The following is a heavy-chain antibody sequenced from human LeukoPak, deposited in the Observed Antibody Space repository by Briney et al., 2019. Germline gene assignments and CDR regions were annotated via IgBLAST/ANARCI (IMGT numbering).Heavy chain of an antibody. CDR1: GFTFSSYA. Sequence: QPGGSLRLSCAASGFTFSSYAMSWVRQAPGKGLEWVSAISGSGGSTYYADSGKGRFTISRDNSKNTLYLQMNSLRAEDTAVYYCAHALGHSSGWYFFDYWGQGTLVTVSS. J-gene: IGHJ4*02. V-gene: IGHV3-23*01. CDR3: AHALGHSSGWYFFDY. CDR2: ISGSGGST. D-gene: IGHD6-19*01.